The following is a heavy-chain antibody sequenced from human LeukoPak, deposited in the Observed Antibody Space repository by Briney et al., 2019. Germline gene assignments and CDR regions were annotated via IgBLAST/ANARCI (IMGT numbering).Heavy chain of an antibody. V-gene: IGHV3-23*01. D-gene: IGHD1-26*01. J-gene: IGHJ5*02. CDR3: AGDNSVGDVAWWFDP. CDR2: ISGSGGRT. Sequence: GGSLRLSCAASGFTFSSYEMNWVRQAPGKGLEWVSAISGSGGRTYYADSVKGRFTISRDNSKNTLYLQMNSLRAEDTAVYYCAGDNSVGDVAWWFDPWGQGTLVTVSS. CDR1: GFTFSSYE.